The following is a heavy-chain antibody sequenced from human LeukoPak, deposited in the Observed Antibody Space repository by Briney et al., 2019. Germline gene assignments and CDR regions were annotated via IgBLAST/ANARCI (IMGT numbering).Heavy chain of an antibody. CDR1: GFTVSSYG. V-gene: IGHV3-30*18. Sequence: GGSLRLSCAASGFTVSSYGMHWARQTPRKGLEWLALISSDGSNKYDADSVKGRFTISRDNSKNTLFLQVNSLRAEDTAVYYCAKDWEPDYWGQGTLVTVSS. J-gene: IGHJ4*02. D-gene: IGHD1-26*01. CDR3: AKDWEPDY. CDR2: ISSDGSNK.